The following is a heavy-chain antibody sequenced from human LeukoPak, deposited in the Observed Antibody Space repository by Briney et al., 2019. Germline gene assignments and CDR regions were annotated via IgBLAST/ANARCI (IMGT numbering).Heavy chain of an antibody. Sequence: PGGSLRLSCAASGFTFSSYSMNWVRQAPGKGLEWVSSISSSSSYIYYADSVKGRFTISRDNAKNSLYLQMNSLRAEETAVYYCARDQGGFRIAARWGQGTLVTVSS. CDR1: GFTFSSYS. D-gene: IGHD6-6*01. CDR3: ARDQGGFRIAAR. V-gene: IGHV3-21*01. CDR2: ISSSSSYI. J-gene: IGHJ4*02.